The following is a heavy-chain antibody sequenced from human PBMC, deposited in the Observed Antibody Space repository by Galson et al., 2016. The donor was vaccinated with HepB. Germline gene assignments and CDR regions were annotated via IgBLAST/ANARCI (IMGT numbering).Heavy chain of an antibody. CDR2: ISGYGDST. D-gene: IGHD6-13*01. CDR3: AAHSAKDY. Sequence: SLRLSCAASGFPFSSFAMTWVRQAPGKGLEWVSTISGYGDSTNYADSVKGRFTISRDNSKNTLYLQMNSLRAEDTAVYYCAAHSAKDYWGQGTLVTVSS. CDR1: GFPFSSFA. J-gene: IGHJ4*02. V-gene: IGHV3-23*01.